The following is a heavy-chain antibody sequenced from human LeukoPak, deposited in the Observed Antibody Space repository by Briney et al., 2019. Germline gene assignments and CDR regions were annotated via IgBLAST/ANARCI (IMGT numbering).Heavy chain of an antibody. D-gene: IGHD2-2*01. J-gene: IGHJ5*02. CDR3: ARESPEIVVVPAAFFDP. CDR1: GGSISSGSYY. Sequence: PSQTLSLTCTVSGGSISSGSYYWSWIRQPAGKGLEWIGRTYTSGSTNYNPSLKSRVTISVDTSKNQFSLKLSSVTAADTAVYYCARESPEIVVVPAAFFDPWGQGTLVTVSS. CDR2: TYTSGST. V-gene: IGHV4-61*02.